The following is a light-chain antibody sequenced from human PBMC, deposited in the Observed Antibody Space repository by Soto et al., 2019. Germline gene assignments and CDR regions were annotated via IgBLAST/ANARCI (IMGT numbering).Light chain of an antibody. CDR2: GVS. J-gene: IGKJ1*01. V-gene: IGKV3-20*01. CDR3: HQYGISPPT. Sequence: EAVLTQSPGTLSLSPGERATLSCRASQSVSGSDLAWYQQKPGQAPRLLISGVSNRATGTPDRFSGSGSGTDFTLTISSLEPEDFAVFYCHQYGISPPTFGPGTKV. CDR1: QSVSGSD.